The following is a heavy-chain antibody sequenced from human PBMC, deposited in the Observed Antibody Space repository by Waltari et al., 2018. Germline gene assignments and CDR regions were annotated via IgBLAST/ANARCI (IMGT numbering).Heavy chain of an antibody. Sequence: QVQLQESGPGLVKPSEPLSLTCAVSGSSISSGYYWGWIRQPPGKGLEWIATIYHSGTAYYNPSLKSRVTISVDTSKKQFSLKLTSVTAADTAVYYCARDAFSSTSLDSWGQGTLVTVSS. CDR3: ARDAFSSTSLDS. D-gene: IGHD2-2*01. CDR2: IYHSGTA. CDR1: GSSISSGYY. V-gene: IGHV4-38-2*02. J-gene: IGHJ4*02.